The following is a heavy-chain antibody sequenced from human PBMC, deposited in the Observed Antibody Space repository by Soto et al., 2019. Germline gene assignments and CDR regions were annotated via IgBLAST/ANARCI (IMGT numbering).Heavy chain of an antibody. D-gene: IGHD3-16*01. CDR2: IYYRGNA. CDR3: ARLGGLATISYYFDF. CDR1: DDSINSDKYY. Sequence: SETLSLTCSVSDDSINSDKYYWGWIRQPPGKGLEWIGSIYYRGNAYYNPSLQTRVTISLDKSRSQFSLKLNSVTAADSAVYFCARLGGLATISYYFDFWGPGALVTVSS. J-gene: IGHJ4*02. V-gene: IGHV4-39*01.